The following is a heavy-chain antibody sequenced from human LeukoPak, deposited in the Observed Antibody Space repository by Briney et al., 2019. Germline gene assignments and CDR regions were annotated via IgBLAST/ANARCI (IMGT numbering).Heavy chain of an antibody. CDR2: IWYDGSNK. CDR3: ARGRGPKYSSGWFDDAFDI. CDR1: GFTFSSYG. V-gene: IGHV3-33*01. D-gene: IGHD6-19*01. Sequence: PGGSLRLSCAASGFTFSSYGMHWVRKAPGKGLEWVAVIWYDGSNKYYADSVKGRFTISRDNSKNTLYLQMNSLRAEDTAVYYCARGRGPKYSSGWFDDAFDIWGQGTMVTVSS. J-gene: IGHJ3*02.